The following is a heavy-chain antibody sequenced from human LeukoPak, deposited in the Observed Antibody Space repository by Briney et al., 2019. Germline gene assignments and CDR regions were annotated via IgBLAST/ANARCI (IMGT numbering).Heavy chain of an antibody. V-gene: IGHV3-7*03. J-gene: IGHJ5*02. CDR3: VRAVVVAASYRFDP. Sequence: GGSLRLSCAASGFTFSHYWMSWVRQAPGKGLEWVANIKQDGSEMHYVDSVKGRSTISRDNANNSLYLQVNSLRAEDTAVYYCVRAVVVAASYRFDPWGQGTLVTVSS. CDR1: GFTFSHYW. D-gene: IGHD2-15*01. CDR2: IKQDGSEM.